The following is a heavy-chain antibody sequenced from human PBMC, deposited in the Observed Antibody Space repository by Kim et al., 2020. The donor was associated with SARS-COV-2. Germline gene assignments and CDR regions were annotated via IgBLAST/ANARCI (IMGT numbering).Heavy chain of an antibody. CDR2: ISSSSSYI. Sequence: GGSLRLSCAASGFTFSSYSMNWVRQAPGKGLEWVSSISSSSSYIYYADSVKGRFTISRDNAKNSLYLQMNSLRAEDTAVYYCARDVRVDSSSWTDYYYYGMDVWGQGTTVTVSS. V-gene: IGHV3-21*01. CDR3: ARDVRVDSSSWTDYYYYGMDV. CDR1: GFTFSSYS. J-gene: IGHJ6*02. D-gene: IGHD6-13*01.